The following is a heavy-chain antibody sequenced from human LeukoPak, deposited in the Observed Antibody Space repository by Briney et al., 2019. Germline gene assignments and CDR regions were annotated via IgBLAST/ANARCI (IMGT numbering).Heavy chain of an antibody. CDR1: GYTFTSYG. D-gene: IGHD3-16*02. CDR2: INPSGSST. J-gene: IGHJ5*02. Sequence: ASVRVSCKASGYTFTSYGISWVRQAPGQGLEWMGLINPSGSSTLYAQKFQGRVTMTRDMSTTTDYMELSSLRSEDTAVYYCARDNSVGDIAWWFDPWGQGTLVTVSS. CDR3: ARDNSVGDIAWWFDP. V-gene: IGHV1-46*01.